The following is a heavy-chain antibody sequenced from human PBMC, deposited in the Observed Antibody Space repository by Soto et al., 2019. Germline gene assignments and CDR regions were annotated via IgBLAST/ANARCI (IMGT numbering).Heavy chain of an antibody. V-gene: IGHV2-26*01. J-gene: IGHJ5*02. Sequence: QVTLKESGPVLVKPTETLTLRCTVSGLSITDSEMGVSWIRQPPGQPLEWLAHIDSSGEKSYRTFLKSRLAISKDPSKCQIVLTMTNMDPADTATYYCARRHLAVAVSPWFDPWGQGIPVTVAS. D-gene: IGHD6-19*01. CDR1: GLSITDSEMG. CDR3: ARRHLAVAVSPWFDP. CDR2: IDSSGEK.